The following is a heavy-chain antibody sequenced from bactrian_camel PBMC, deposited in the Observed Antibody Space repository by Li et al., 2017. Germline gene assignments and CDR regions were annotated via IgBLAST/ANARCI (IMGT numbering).Heavy chain of an antibody. D-gene: IGHD1*01. CDR2: LKWDGTDT. V-gene: IGHV3S6*01. CDR3: AANTICIDTPCLDY. Sequence: QVQPVESGGGSVQAGGSLTLSCSAGGPTSMYWWMGWVRQTPGKGLEWVSTLKWDGTDTYYADFVKGRFTISRDNSENSLHLQMNSLETADTAVYYCAANTICIDTPCLDYWGQGTQVTVS. CDR1: GPTSMYWW. J-gene: IGHJ4*01.